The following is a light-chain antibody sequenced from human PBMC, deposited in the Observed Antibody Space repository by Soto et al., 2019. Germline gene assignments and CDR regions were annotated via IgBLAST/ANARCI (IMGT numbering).Light chain of an antibody. Sequence: ILITQSPATLSVSPGERATLSCRASQGIGDTLAWYQHKPGQTPRILIYDTSTRATGVPTRFSGSRSGAEFTLTINRLQSEDFAVYYCQPYNNSPLTFGGGTKVDIK. J-gene: IGKJ4*01. CDR1: QGIGDT. V-gene: IGKV3-15*01. CDR2: DTS. CDR3: QPYNNSPLT.